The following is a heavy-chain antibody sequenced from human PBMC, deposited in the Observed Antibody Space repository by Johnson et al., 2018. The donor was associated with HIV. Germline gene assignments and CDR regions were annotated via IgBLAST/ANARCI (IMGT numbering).Heavy chain of an antibody. Sequence: LVESGGGVVQPGRSLRLSCAASGFTFDDYAVHWVRQAPGKGLEWVSGISWNSGSIGYADSVKGRFTISRDNAKNSLYLQMNSLRAEDTAVYYCARLPSWRGAFDILGQGTMVTVSS. D-gene: IGHD3-10*01. CDR3: ARLPSWRGAFDI. CDR1: GFTFDDYA. J-gene: IGHJ3*02. CDR2: ISWNSGSI. V-gene: IGHV3-9*01.